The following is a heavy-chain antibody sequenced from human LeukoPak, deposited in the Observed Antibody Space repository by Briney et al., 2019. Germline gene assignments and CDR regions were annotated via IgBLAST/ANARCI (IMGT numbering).Heavy chain of an antibody. Sequence: GGSLRLSCAASGFTFSSYSMNWVRQAPGKGLEWVSSISSSSYIYYADSVKGRFTISRDNAKNSLYLQMNSLRAEDTAVYYCARAGYYYDSSGYYVFDYWGQGTLVTVSS. CDR1: GFTFSSYS. CDR2: ISSSSYI. CDR3: ARAGYYYDSSGYYVFDY. J-gene: IGHJ4*02. V-gene: IGHV3-21*01. D-gene: IGHD3-22*01.